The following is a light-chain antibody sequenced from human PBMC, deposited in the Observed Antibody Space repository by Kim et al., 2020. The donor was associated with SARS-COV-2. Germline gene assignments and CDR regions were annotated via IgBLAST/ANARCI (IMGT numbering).Light chain of an antibody. CDR3: AAWLDSLNGWV. CDR1: SSNIESHS. Sequence: GQWVSYSCSGSSSNIESHSLSWYQHLPGMAPKRLIYSNNERPSGGPERFSGSKSGTSASLAISGLQSEDEADYYCAAWLDSLNGWVFGGETQLTVL. CDR2: SNN. V-gene: IGLV1-44*01. J-gene: IGLJ3*02.